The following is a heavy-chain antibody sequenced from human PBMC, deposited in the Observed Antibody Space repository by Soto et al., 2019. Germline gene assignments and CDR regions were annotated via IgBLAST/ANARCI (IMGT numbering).Heavy chain of an antibody. CDR1: GFTFSSSA. D-gene: IGHD3-22*01. V-gene: IGHV3-23*01. J-gene: IGHJ4*02. Sequence: PGGSLRLSCAASGFTFSSSALGWVRQAPGRGLEWVSSIIGNGDSAFYVDSVKGRFTVSTDSSKSTLFLQMDSLRVEDTAVYYCGKFPGRTYYTYSDDCGQGTLVTAPQ. CDR2: IIGNGDSA. CDR3: GKFPGRTYYTYSDD.